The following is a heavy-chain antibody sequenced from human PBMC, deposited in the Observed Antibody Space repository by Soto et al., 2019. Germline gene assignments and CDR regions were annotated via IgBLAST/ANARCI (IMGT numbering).Heavy chain of an antibody. CDR3: ARDTLLWFGESYYYYYGMDV. Sequence: PGGSLRLSCAASGFTFSSYSMNWVRQAPGKGLEWVSSISSSSSYIYYADSVKGRFTISRDNAKNSLYLQMNSLRAEDTAVYYCARDTLLWFGESYYYYYGMDVWGQGTTVTVSS. D-gene: IGHD3-10*01. CDR1: GFTFSSYS. CDR2: ISSSSSYI. V-gene: IGHV3-21*01. J-gene: IGHJ6*02.